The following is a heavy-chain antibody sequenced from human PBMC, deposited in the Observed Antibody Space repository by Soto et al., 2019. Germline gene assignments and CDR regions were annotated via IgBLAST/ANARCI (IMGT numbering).Heavy chain of an antibody. V-gene: IGHV1-2*04. CDR2: INPNSGGT. J-gene: IGHJ6*02. D-gene: IGHD6-13*01. CDR1: GYTFTGYY. Sequence: ASVKVSCKASGYTFTGYYMHWVRQAPGQGLEWMGWINPNSGGTNYAQKFQGWVTMTRDTSISTAYMELSRLRSDDTAVYYCARGYQRLPPRKQQLYYYYGMDVWGQGTTVTVSS. CDR3: ARGYQRLPPRKQQLYYYYGMDV.